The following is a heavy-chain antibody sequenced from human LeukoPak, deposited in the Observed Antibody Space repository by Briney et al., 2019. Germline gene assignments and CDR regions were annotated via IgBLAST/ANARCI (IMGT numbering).Heavy chain of an antibody. CDR3: AKDGGYCSSTSCRVWFDP. J-gene: IGHJ5*02. CDR2: ISGSGGST. V-gene: IGHV3-23*01. CDR1: GSTFSSYA. D-gene: IGHD2-2*01. Sequence: GGSLRLSCAASGSTFSSYAMSWVRQAPGKGLEWVSAISGSGGSTYYADSVKGRFTISRDNSKNTLYLQMNSLRAEDTAVYYCAKDGGYCSSTSCRVWFDPWGQGTLVTVSS.